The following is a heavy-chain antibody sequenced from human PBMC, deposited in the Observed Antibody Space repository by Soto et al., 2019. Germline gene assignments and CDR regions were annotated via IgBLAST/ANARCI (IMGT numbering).Heavy chain of an antibody. CDR3: STAPGFFDD. Sequence: EVQLVDSGGGLVQPGGSLRLSCAASGFSVSTNFMAWVRQAPGKGLEWVSVIYSGGSAYYADSVRGRFTISRDSSKNTLYLQMNSLRAEDTAVYYCSTAPGFFDDWGQGTLVTVSS. CDR2: IYSGGSA. CDR1: GFSVSTNF. D-gene: IGHD4-17*01. J-gene: IGHJ4*02. V-gene: IGHV3-66*01.